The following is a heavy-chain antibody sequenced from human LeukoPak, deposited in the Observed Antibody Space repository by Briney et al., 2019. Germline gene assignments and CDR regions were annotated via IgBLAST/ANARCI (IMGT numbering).Heavy chain of an antibody. D-gene: IGHD3-16*01. Sequence: GGSLRLSCAASGFSFSDYWMRWVRQVPGKGLEGVARINEVGSIRSYADSVEGRFTISRENAKNTVYLHMTSLRAEDTAVYYCVRDLILTWTPGDDFDHWGQGTLVTVSS. CDR1: GFSFSDYW. V-gene: IGHV3-74*03. J-gene: IGHJ4*02. CDR3: VRDLILTWTPGDDFDH. CDR2: INEVGSIR.